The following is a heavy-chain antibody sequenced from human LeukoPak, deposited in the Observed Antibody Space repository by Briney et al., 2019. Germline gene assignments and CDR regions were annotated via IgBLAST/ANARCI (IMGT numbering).Heavy chain of an antibody. J-gene: IGHJ6*03. CDR1: GGSISTSNYY. V-gene: IGHV4-39*01. CDR2: IFYSGST. CDR3: ARHKDYYYSYMDV. Sequence: SETLSLTCTVPGGSISTSNYYWGWIRQPPGKGLEWIGNIFYSGSTYYSPSLKSRVTISLDTSRNQFSLKLSSVTAADTAVYYCARHKDYYYSYMDVWGKGTTVTISS.